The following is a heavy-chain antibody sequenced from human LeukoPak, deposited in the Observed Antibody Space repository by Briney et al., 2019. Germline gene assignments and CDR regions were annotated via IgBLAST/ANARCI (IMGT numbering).Heavy chain of an antibody. CDR1: GGSIRSYY. D-gene: IGHD5-18*01. V-gene: IGHV4-59*01. CDR2: VSYSGST. Sequence: ASETLSLTCTVSGGSIRSYYWSWVQQPPGKELEWIGYVSYSGSTDYNPSLKSRVIISIDTSKNQFSLRLSSVTAADTAVYYCARENDRYGRIDYWGQGTQVTVSS. CDR3: ARENDRYGRIDY. J-gene: IGHJ4*02.